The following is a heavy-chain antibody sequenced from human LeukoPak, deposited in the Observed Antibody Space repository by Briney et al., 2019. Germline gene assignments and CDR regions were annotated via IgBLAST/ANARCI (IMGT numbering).Heavy chain of an antibody. D-gene: IGHD6-6*01. J-gene: IGHJ4*02. Sequence: GASVKVSCKASGYTFTAYYMHWVRQAPGQGLEWMGRINPNSGNTNYAQKFQGRVTMNRDTSISTAYMELSRLRSDDTAVYYCARGNSISLFEWGQGTLVTVSS. CDR3: ARGNSISLFE. V-gene: IGHV1-2*06. CDR2: INPNSGNT. CDR1: GYTFTAYY.